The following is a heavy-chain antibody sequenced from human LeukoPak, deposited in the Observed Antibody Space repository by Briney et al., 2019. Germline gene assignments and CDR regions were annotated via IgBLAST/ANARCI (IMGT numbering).Heavy chain of an antibody. Sequence: GGSLRLSCAASGFTFSSCGMHWVRQAPGKGLEWVAVIWYDGSNKYYADSVKGRFTISRDNFKNTLYLQMNSLRAEDTAVYYCARAATRVFLRGFDPWGQGTLVTVSS. CDR1: GFTFSSCG. V-gene: IGHV3-33*01. J-gene: IGHJ5*02. CDR3: ARAATRVFLRGFDP. CDR2: IWYDGSNK. D-gene: IGHD6-13*01.